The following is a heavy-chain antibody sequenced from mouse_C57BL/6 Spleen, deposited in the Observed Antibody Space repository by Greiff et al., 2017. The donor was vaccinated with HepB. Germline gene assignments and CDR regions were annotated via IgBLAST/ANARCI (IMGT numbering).Heavy chain of an antibody. CDR3: ARENWTMITSYWYFDV. J-gene: IGHJ1*03. V-gene: IGHV5-4*01. CDR1: GFTFSSYA. D-gene: IGHD2-4*01. Sequence: DVMLVESGGGLVKPGGSLKLSCAASGFTFSSYAMSWVRQTPEKRLEWVATISDGGSYTYYPDNVKGRSTISRDNAKNNLYLQMSHLKSEDTAMYYCARENWTMITSYWYFDVWGTGTTVTVSS. CDR2: ISDGGSYT.